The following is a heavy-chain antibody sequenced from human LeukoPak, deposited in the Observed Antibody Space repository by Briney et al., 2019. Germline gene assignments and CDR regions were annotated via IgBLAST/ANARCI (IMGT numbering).Heavy chain of an antibody. V-gene: IGHV3-74*01. CDR1: GFTFSTYW. CDR2: ISSDASIT. CDR3: ATSARTYLGSSLDY. D-gene: IGHD2-15*01. Sequence: AGGSLRLPCAASGFTFSTYWMHWVRQDPGKGLVWVSRISSDASITPYADPVKGRFTISRDNAKNTLYLQMNSLRAEDTALYYCATSARTYLGSSLDYWGQGTLVTVSS. J-gene: IGHJ4*02.